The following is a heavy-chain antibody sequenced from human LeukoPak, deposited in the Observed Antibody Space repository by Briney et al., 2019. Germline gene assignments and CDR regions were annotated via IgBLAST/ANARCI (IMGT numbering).Heavy chain of an antibody. Sequence: GASVKVSCQASGYTFSNHDFDWVRQAPGQGLEWMGWMNPNSGATGYAQKFQGRVTMTRNPSINTAYMELSGLRVEDTAVYYCARAARGAAAADDAFDLWGQGTMVTVSS. CDR2: MNPNSGAT. J-gene: IGHJ3*01. CDR3: ARAARGAAAADDAFDL. D-gene: IGHD6-13*01. CDR1: GYTFSNHD. V-gene: IGHV1-8*01.